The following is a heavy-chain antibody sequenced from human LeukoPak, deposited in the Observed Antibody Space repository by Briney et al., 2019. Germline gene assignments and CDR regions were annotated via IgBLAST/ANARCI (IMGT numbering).Heavy chain of an antibody. Sequence: GGSLRLACAASGFTFDDYAMHWVRQAPGKGLEWVSLISGDGNSTNYAGSVKGRFTISRDNNKNSLYLQMNSLRTEDTAFYYCATNFGAYYYDTSGYYDFWGQGTLVTVSS. J-gene: IGHJ4*02. V-gene: IGHV3-43*02. CDR1: GFTFDDYA. CDR3: ATNFGAYYYDTSGYYDF. CDR2: ISGDGNST. D-gene: IGHD3-22*01.